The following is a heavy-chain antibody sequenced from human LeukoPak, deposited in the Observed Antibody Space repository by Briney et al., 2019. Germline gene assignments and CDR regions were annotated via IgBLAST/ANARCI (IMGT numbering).Heavy chain of an antibody. V-gene: IGHV4-39*01. Sequence: SETLSLTCTVSGGSISSSSYYWGWIRQPPGKGLEWIGSIYYSGSTYYNPSLKSRVTISVDTSKNQFSLKLSSVTAADTAVYYCARMGAIAAASWGQGTLVTASS. J-gene: IGHJ5*02. CDR2: IYYSGST. CDR1: GGSISSSSYY. D-gene: IGHD6-13*01. CDR3: ARMGAIAAAS.